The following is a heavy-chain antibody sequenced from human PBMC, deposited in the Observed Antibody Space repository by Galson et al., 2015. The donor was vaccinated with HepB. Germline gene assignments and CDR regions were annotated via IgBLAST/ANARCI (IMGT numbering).Heavy chain of an antibody. Sequence: SLRLSCAASGFTFSSYSMNWVRQAPGKGLEWVSSISSSSSYIYYADSVKGRFTISRDNAKNSLYLQMNSLRAEDTAVYYCAVAGSGSYWPLGNWGQGTLVTVSS. D-gene: IGHD1-26*01. CDR2: ISSSSSYI. V-gene: IGHV3-21*01. J-gene: IGHJ4*02. CDR1: GFTFSSYS. CDR3: AVAGSGSYWPLGN.